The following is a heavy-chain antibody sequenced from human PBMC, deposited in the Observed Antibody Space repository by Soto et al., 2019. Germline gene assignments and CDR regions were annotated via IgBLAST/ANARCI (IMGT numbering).Heavy chain of an antibody. J-gene: IGHJ5*02. CDR2: INPSGGST. D-gene: IGHD3-3*01. Sequence: VASVKVSCKASGYTFTSYYMHWVRQAPGQGLEWMGIINPSGGSTSYAQKFQGRVTMTRDTSTSTVYMELSSLRSEDTAVYYCARSTRRITIFGVVTPFNWFDPWGQGTLVTVS. CDR3: ARSTRRITIFGVVTPFNWFDP. CDR1: GYTFTSYY. V-gene: IGHV1-46*01.